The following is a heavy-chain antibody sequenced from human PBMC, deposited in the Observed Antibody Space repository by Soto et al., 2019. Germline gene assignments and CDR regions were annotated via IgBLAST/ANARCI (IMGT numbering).Heavy chain of an antibody. Sequence: QAQLVQSGAEVRKPGASVRVSCKASGYTFTGPYIYWVRQAPGQGLEWMGWINPNSGDTDFAQGFQGRVTLTRDTSISTIYMQLDNLRSDDTGVYYCARDFRIQGHGVDVWGQGTAVIVSS. V-gene: IGHV1-2*02. CDR3: ARDFRIQGHGVDV. CDR1: GYTFTGPY. J-gene: IGHJ6*02. D-gene: IGHD5-18*01. CDR2: INPNSGDT.